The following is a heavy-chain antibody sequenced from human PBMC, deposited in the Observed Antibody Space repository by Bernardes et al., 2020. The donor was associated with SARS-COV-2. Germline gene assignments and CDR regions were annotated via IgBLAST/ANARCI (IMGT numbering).Heavy chain of an antibody. CDR2: MKEEGGEK. Sequence: SLRLSCAASGFTLSSYWMGWVRQAPGKGLEWVASMKEEGGEKYYVDSVTGRFTVSRDNAKNSLYLQMNSLRAEDTAVYYCARGPATTAATSWFDPWGQGTLVTVSS. J-gene: IGHJ5*02. CDR1: GFTLSSYW. D-gene: IGHD2-2*01. CDR3: ARGPATTAATSWFDP. V-gene: IGHV3-7*01.